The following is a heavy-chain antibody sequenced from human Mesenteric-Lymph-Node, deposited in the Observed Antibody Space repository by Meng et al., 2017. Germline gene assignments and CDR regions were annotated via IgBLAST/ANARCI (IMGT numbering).Heavy chain of an antibody. CDR1: GGAFSSYA. J-gene: IGHJ3*02. V-gene: IGHV1-69*06. Sequence: SVKVSCKASGGAFSSYAISWVRQAPGQGLEWMGGIIPIFGTGNYAQKFQGRVTITADKSTSTAYMELSSLGSEYTAVYYCARDLGGNWAFDIWGQGTMVTVSS. D-gene: IGHD4-23*01. CDR2: IIPIFGTG. CDR3: ARDLGGNWAFDI.